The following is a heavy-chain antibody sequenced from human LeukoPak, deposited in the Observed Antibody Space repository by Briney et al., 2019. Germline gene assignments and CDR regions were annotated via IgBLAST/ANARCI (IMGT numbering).Heavy chain of an antibody. D-gene: IGHD6-19*01. Sequence: KPSETLSLTCTVSGGSISSSSYYWGWIRQPPGKGLEWIGSIYYSGSTYYNPSLKSRVTISVDTSKNQFSLKLSSVTAADTAVYYCARDVPPLVAVAGPGDAFDIWGQGTMVTVSS. CDR2: IYYSGST. CDR3: ARDVPPLVAVAGPGDAFDI. CDR1: GGSISSSSYY. J-gene: IGHJ3*02. V-gene: IGHV4-39*07.